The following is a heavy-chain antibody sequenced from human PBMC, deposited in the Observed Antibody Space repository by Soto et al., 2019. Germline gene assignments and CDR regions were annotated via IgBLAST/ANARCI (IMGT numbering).Heavy chain of an antibody. J-gene: IGHJ6*02. V-gene: IGHV6-1*01. D-gene: IGHD3-10*01. Sequence: SQTLSLTCAISGGSVSSNSAAWNWIRQSPSRGLEWLGRTYYRSKWYNDYAVSVKSRITINPDTSKNQFSLQLNSVTPEDTAVYYCARDSSARSYYDYYGMDVWGQGTTVTVSS. CDR1: GGSVSSNSAA. CDR3: ARDSSARSYYDYYGMDV. CDR2: TYYRSKWYN.